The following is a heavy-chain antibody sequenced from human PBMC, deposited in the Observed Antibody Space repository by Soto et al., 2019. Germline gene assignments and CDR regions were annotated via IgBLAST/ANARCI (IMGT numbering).Heavy chain of an antibody. J-gene: IGHJ5*02. D-gene: IGHD6-13*01. CDR3: AKDYGSTWFDH. CDR1: GFTFSTYG. Sequence: SLRLSCAASGFTFSTYGMHWVRQAPGKAWEWVAAISYDGTKQYDVYSVNGRFTISRDNSINTLFLQLNIMREADTAVYYCAKDYGSTWFDHWGQGT. V-gene: IGHV3-30*18. CDR2: ISYDGTKQ.